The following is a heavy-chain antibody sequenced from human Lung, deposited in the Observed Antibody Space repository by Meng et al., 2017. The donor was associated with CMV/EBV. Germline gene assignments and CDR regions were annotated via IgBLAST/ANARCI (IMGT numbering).Heavy chain of an antibody. V-gene: IGHV4-39*07. CDR1: RGSISSSSHY. J-gene: IGHJ5*02. Sequence: SETLSLXXTVSRGSISSSSHYWGWVRQAPGKGLEWIGSMLYGGSTLYNPSLKSRVSISIDVSKNQFSLSLSAMTAADTAVYYCARVWGGDNWFDPWGQGIXVPVAS. CDR2: MLYGGST. CDR3: ARVWGGDNWFDP. D-gene: IGHD3-16*01.